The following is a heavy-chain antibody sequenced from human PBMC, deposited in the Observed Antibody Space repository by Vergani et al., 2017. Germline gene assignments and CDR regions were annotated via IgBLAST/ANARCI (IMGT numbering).Heavy chain of an antibody. CDR1: GGPIRRTFYY. D-gene: IGHD6-13*01. V-gene: IGHV4-39*01. J-gene: IGHJ6*03. CDR3: ARHKEQLVPGNYYSSYYMDV. CDR2: IYYSGST. Sequence: QLQLQESDPGLVKPSDTLSLTCTVSGGPIRRTFYYWGWIRQPPGKGLEGIGTIYYSGSTYYNPSLKSRVTISVDTSKNQFYLKLNSVTAADTAVYYCARHKEQLVPGNYYSSYYMDVWGKGTTVTVSS.